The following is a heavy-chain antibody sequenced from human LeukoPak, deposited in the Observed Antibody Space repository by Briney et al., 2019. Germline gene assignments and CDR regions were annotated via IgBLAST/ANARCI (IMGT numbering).Heavy chain of an antibody. D-gene: IGHD5-18*01. CDR3: ARERGYSYGILDY. J-gene: IGHJ4*02. CDR2: INPNSGGT. V-gene: IGHV1-2*06. Sequence: ASVKVSCMASGYTFTGYYMHWVRQAPGQGLEWMGRINPNSGGTNYAQKFQGRVTMTRDTSISTAYMELSRLRSDYTAVYYCARERGYSYGILDYWGQGTLVTVSS. CDR1: GYTFTGYY.